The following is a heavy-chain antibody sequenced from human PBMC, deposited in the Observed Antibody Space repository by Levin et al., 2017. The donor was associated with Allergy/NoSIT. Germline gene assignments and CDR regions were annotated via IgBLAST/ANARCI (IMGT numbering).Heavy chain of an antibody. Sequence: GESLKISCAASGFTVSSHYMSWVRQAPGKGLEWVSVIYSGGSTYYADSVKGRFTISRDNSKNTLYLQMNSLRAEDTAVYYCARGLKVAGTLPYYGMDVWGQGTTVTVSS. CDR1: GFTVSSHY. CDR2: IYSGGST. J-gene: IGHJ6*02. CDR3: ARGLKVAGTLPYYGMDV. V-gene: IGHV3-53*01. D-gene: IGHD6-19*01.